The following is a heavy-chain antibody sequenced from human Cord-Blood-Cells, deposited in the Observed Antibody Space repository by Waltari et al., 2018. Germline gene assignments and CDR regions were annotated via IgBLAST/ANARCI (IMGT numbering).Heavy chain of an antibody. J-gene: IGHJ4*02. V-gene: IGHV4-38-2*02. CDR3: SRDQAFDGSYDY. CDR1: GYSISSGYY. CDR2: SYHSGST. Sequence: QVQLQESGPGLVKPSEALSLTCAVSGYSISSGYYWGWIRQPPGKGLEWIGSSYHSGSTDSIPSLQGRVTISADTAKNQFSLKLSSVTAADTAVYYCSRDQAFDGSYDYWGQGTLVTVSS. D-gene: IGHD1-26*01.